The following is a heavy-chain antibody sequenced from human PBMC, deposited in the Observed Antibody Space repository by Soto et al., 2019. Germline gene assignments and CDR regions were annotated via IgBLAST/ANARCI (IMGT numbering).Heavy chain of an antibody. CDR3: ARGGNQAASATCLD. Sequence: QVQLVQSGAEVKKPGSSVKVSCKASGGTFSSYAISWVRQSPGQGLEWMGGIIPIFGTANYAQKFQGRVTITADESTSTAYMELSSLRYEDTALYYCARGGNQAASATCLDWGQGPLVPVSS. CDR2: IIPIFGTA. J-gene: IGHJ4*02. D-gene: IGHD6-13*01. V-gene: IGHV1-69*01. CDR1: GGTFSSYA.